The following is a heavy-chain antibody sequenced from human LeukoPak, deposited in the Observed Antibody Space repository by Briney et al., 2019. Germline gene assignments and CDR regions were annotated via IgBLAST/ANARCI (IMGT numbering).Heavy chain of an antibody. Sequence: SSETLSLTCAVYGGSFSGYYWSWIRQPPGKGLEWIGEINHSGSTNYNPSLKRRVTISVDTSKNQFSLKLSSVTAADTAVYYCARDSPDAFDIWGQGTMVTVSS. CDR3: ARDSPDAFDI. J-gene: IGHJ3*02. CDR1: GGSFSGYY. CDR2: INHSGST. V-gene: IGHV4-34*01.